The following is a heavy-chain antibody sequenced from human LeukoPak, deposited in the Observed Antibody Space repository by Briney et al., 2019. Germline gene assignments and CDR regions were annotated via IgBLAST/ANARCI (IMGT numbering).Heavy chain of an antibody. CDR1: GFTFSSYS. V-gene: IGHV3-48*01. J-gene: IGHJ3*02. CDR3: ARTPYYYDSSGYYLPMEFDI. Sequence: GGSLRLSCAASGFTFSSYSMNWVRQAPGKGLEWVSYISSSSSTIYYADSAKGRFTISRDNAKNSLYLQMNSLRAEDTAVYYCARTPYYYDSSGYYLPMEFDIWGQGTMVTVSS. D-gene: IGHD3-22*01. CDR2: ISSSSSTI.